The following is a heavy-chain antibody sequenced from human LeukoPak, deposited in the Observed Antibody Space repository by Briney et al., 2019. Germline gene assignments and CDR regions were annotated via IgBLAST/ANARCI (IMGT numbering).Heavy chain of an antibody. Sequence: GGSLRLSCAASGFTVSSNYMSWVRQAPGKGLEWVSVIYSGGSTYYADSVKGRFTISRDNAKNSLYLQMHSLRAEDTALYYCAKDIDYGSRSYYGAFDYWGQGVLVTVSS. D-gene: IGHD1-26*01. J-gene: IGHJ4*02. CDR1: GFTVSSNY. CDR3: AKDIDYGSRSYYGAFDY. V-gene: IGHV3-53*05. CDR2: IYSGGST.